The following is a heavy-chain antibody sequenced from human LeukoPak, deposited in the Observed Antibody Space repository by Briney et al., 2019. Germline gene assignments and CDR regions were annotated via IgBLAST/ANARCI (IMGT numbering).Heavy chain of an antibody. CDR3: ARYEVVSGSSWFDP. D-gene: IGHD1-14*01. CDR1: GYTFTSYG. CDR2: ISAYNGNT. Sequence: GASVKVSCKASGYTFTSYGISWVRQAPGQGLEWMGGISAYNGNTNYAQKLQGRVTMTTDASTSTAYMELSSLRSDDTAVYYCARYEVVSGSSWFDPWGQGTLVTVSS. J-gene: IGHJ5*02. V-gene: IGHV1-18*01.